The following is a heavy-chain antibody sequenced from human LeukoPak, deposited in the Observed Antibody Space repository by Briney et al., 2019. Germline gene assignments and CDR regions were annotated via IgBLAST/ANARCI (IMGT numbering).Heavy chain of an antibody. CDR1: GGSFSGYY. J-gene: IGHJ3*02. CDR3: ATCDYYGSSGIYCDAFDI. V-gene: IGHV4-34*01. Sequence: SETLSLTCAVYGGSFSGYYWSWIRQPPGKGLEWIGEINHSGSTNYNPSLKSRVTISVDTSKNQFSLKLSSVTAADTAVYYCATCDYYGSSGIYCDAFDIWGQGTMVTVSS. D-gene: IGHD3-22*01. CDR2: INHSGST.